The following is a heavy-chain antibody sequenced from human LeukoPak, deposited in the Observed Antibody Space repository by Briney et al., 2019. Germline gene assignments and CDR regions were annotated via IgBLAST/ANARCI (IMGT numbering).Heavy chain of an antibody. J-gene: IGHJ4*02. CDR1: GFTVSNNY. CDR3: ASALAAASHTSFDH. V-gene: IGHV3-66*01. CDR2: IYSGGNT. D-gene: IGHD6-13*01. Sequence: PGGALRLSRAASGFTVSNNYMSWVREAPGRGPEWGSIIYSGGNTYYADSVKGRFTISRDNSQNKVYLQMNSMRAEDTAVYYCASALAAASHTSFDHSSQGTLVTVSS.